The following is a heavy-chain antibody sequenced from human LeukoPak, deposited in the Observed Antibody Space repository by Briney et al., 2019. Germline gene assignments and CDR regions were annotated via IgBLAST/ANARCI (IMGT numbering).Heavy chain of an antibody. CDR2: IDPSDSYT. V-gene: IGHV5-10-1*01. CDR1: GYSFPSYW. CDR3: ARCYSGYDYLDY. D-gene: IGHD5-12*01. Sequence: GESLKISCKGSGYSFPSYWITWVRQMPGKGLEWMGRIDPSDSYTNYSPSFQGHVTISADKSISTAYLQWSSLKAPDTAMYYCARCYSGYDYLDYWGQGTLVTVSS. J-gene: IGHJ4*02.